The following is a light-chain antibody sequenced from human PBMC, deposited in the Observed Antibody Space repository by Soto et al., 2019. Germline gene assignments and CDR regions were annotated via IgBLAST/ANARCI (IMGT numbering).Light chain of an antibody. CDR2: EDN. V-gene: IGLV6-57*04. Sequence: FMLTQPHSVSESPGKTVTISCTRSSGSIASNYVQWYQQRPGSAPTTVIYEDNQRPSGVPDRFSGSIDSSSNSASLTLSGLKTEDEADYYCQSYDSSTVVFGGGTKLTVL. J-gene: IGLJ2*01. CDR3: QSYDSSTVV. CDR1: SGSIASNY.